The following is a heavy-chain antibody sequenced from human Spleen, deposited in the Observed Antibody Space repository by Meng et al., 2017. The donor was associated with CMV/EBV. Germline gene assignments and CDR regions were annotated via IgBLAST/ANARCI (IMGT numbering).Heavy chain of an antibody. J-gene: IGHJ5*02. D-gene: IGHD3-9*01. CDR3: AREDILTGFIGFDP. Sequence: VYGGSFSGYYWSWIRQPPGKGLEWIGEINHSGSTNYNPSLKSRVTISVDTSKNQFSLKLSSVTAADTAVYYCAREDILTGFIGFDPWGQGTLVTVSS. CDR2: INHSGST. CDR1: GGSFSGYY. V-gene: IGHV4-34*01.